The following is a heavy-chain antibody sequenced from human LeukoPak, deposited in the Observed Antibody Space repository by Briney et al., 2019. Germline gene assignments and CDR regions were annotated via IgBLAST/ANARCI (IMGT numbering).Heavy chain of an antibody. Sequence: SETLSLTCTVSGGSISSYYWSWIRQPPGKGLEWIGYIYYSGSTNYNPSLKSRVTISVDTSKNQFSLKLSSVTAADTAVYYCARVSEGIAAAGTTNDAFDIWVQGTMVTVSS. CDR1: GGSISSYY. J-gene: IGHJ3*02. CDR3: ARVSEGIAAAGTTNDAFDI. CDR2: IYYSGST. V-gene: IGHV4-59*12. D-gene: IGHD6-13*01.